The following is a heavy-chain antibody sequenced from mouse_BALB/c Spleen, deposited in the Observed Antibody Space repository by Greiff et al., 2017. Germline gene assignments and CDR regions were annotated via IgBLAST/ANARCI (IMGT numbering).Heavy chain of an antibody. D-gene: IGHD2-4*01. CDR3: ARRDDYEWFAY. V-gene: IGHV1-80*01. CDR1: GYAFSSYW. Sequence: QVQLQQSGAELVRPGSSVKFSCKASGYAFSSYWMTWVKQRPGQGLEWIGQIYPGAGDTNYNGKFKGKATLTADKSSSTAYMQLSSLTSEDSAVYFWARRDDYEWFAYWGQGTLVTVSA. CDR2: IYPGAGDT. J-gene: IGHJ3*01.